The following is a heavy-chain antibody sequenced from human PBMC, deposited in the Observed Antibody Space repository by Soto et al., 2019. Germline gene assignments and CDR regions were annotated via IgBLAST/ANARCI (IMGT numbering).Heavy chain of an antibody. J-gene: IGHJ3*01. CDR1: GFTFSRYA. V-gene: IGHV3-23*01. CDR3: AKGLHTLLAGIGPPRDAFAF. Sequence: EGSLRLSCAASGFTFSRYAMSGGRQAPGKGLEWVSAISGSGGSTYYADSVKGRFTISRDNSKNTLYLQMNSLRAEDTAVYYCAKGLHTLLAGIGPPRDAFAFCAQRSLVIVSS. D-gene: IGHD1-1*01. CDR2: ISGSGGST.